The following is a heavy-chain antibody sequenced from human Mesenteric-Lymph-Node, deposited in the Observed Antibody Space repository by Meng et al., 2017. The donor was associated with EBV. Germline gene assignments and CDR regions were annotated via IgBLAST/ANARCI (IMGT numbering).Heavy chain of an antibody. V-gene: IGHV4-34*01. CDR1: GGSFSGYY. Sequence: QGQLQQWGVGLLKPSETLSLTCAVYGGSFSGYYWNWIRQPPGKGLEWIGEINHRGSTNYNPSPKSRVTISVDTSKNQFSLKLSSVTAADTAVYYCARGYCTGGVCYKAWDYWGQGTLVTVSS. CDR2: INHRGST. D-gene: IGHD2-8*02. J-gene: IGHJ4*02. CDR3: ARGYCTGGVCYKAWDY.